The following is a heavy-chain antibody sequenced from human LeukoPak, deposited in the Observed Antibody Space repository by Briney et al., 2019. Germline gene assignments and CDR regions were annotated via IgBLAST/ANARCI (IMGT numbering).Heavy chain of an antibody. CDR3: VKDGRYQLTNYYYYYYMDV. D-gene: IGHD2-2*01. Sequence: GGSLRLSCAASGFTFSSYAMSWVRQAPGKGLEWVSAISGSGGSTYYADSVKGRFTISRDNSKNTLYLQMNSLRAEDTAVYYCVKDGRYQLTNYYYYYYMDVWGKGTTVTVSS. J-gene: IGHJ6*03. V-gene: IGHV3-23*01. CDR1: GFTFSSYA. CDR2: ISGSGGST.